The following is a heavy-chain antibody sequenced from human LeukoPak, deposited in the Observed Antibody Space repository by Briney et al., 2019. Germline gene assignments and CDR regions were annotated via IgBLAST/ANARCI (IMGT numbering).Heavy chain of an antibody. J-gene: IGHJ4*02. Sequence: GGSLRLSCAASGFTFSDHYVDWVRQAPGKGLEWVSAISGSGGSTYYADSVKGRFTISRDNSKNTLYLQMNSLRAEDTAVYYCAKGDRSWSPSYFDYWGQGTLVTVSS. CDR3: AKGDRSWSPSYFDY. V-gene: IGHV3-23*01. D-gene: IGHD6-13*01. CDR1: GFTFSDHY. CDR2: ISGSGGST.